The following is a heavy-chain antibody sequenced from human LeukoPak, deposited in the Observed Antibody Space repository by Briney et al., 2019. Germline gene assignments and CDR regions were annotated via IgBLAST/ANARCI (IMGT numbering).Heavy chain of an antibody. V-gene: IGHV4-4*07. CDR1: GGSISSYY. D-gene: IGHD3-16*01. CDR2: IYTSGST. J-gene: IGHJ4*02. CDR3: ARATSYDYVWGSSRPYYFDY. Sequence: SETLSLTCTVSGGSISSYYWSWIRQPAGKGLEWIGRIYTSGSTNYNPSLKSRATMSVDTSKNQFSLKLSSVTAADTAVYYCARATSYDYVWGSSRPYYFDYWGQGTLVTVSS.